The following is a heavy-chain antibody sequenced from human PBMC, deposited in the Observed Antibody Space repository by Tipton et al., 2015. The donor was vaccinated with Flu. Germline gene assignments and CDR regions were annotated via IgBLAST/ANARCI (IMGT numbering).Heavy chain of an antibody. CDR1: GGSISSYY. Sequence: TLSLTCTVSGGSISSYYWSWIRQPPGKGLEWIGYIYYSGSTNYNPSLKSRVTISVDTSKNQFSLKLSSVTAADTAVYYCARSVGAYSFYYFDYWGQGTLVTVSS. CDR2: IYYSGST. D-gene: IGHD1-26*01. J-gene: IGHJ4*02. V-gene: IGHV4-59*01. CDR3: ARSVGAYSFYYFDY.